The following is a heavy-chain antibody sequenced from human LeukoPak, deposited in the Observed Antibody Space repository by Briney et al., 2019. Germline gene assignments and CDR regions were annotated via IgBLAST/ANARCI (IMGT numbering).Heavy chain of an antibody. D-gene: IGHD1-26*01. CDR1: GFTFRNHW. Sequence: GGSLRLSCAASGFTFRNHWMGWVRQAPGKGLEWVANIKGDGSEKYYVDSVKGRFTISRDNAKNSLYLQMNSLRAEDAAVYYCARDSGSYLEALYFDYWGQGTLVTVSS. J-gene: IGHJ4*02. CDR3: ARDSGSYLEALYFDY. V-gene: IGHV3-7*04. CDR2: IKGDGSEK.